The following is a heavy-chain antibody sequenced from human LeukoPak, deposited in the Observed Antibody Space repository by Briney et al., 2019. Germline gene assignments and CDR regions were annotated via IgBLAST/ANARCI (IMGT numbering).Heavy chain of an antibody. D-gene: IGHD3-9*01. CDR3: ARDYDLLTGLDY. CDR1: GFTFGGYG. CDR2: ISYEGSQS. J-gene: IGHJ4*02. V-gene: IGHV3-30*03. Sequence: SLRLSCVASGFTFGGYGMHWVRQAPGKGLEWLAFISYEGSQSYYVDSVKGRFTISRDNSKNTLYLQMNRLRAEDTAVYFCARDYDLLTGLDYWGQGTLVTVSS.